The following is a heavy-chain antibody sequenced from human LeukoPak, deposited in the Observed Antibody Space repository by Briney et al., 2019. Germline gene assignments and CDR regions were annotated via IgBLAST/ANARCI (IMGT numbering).Heavy chain of an antibody. V-gene: IGHV1-8*01. D-gene: IGHD6-13*01. Sequence: ASVKVSCKASGYTFTRYDINWVRQATGQGLEWMGWMDPKSGDTGYEQKFRGRFTMTRDTSISTAYMELSSLRADDTAVYYGASGGGAGGRGGDGFDIWGQGTMVTVSS. J-gene: IGHJ3*02. CDR3: ASGGGAGGRGGDGFDI. CDR2: MDPKSGDT. CDR1: GYTFTRYD.